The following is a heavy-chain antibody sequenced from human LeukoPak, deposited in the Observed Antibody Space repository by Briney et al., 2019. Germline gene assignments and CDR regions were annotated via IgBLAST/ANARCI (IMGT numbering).Heavy chain of an antibody. J-gene: IGHJ2*01. CDR1: GGSISSGGYY. V-gene: IGHV4-31*03. D-gene: IGHD3-10*01. CDR2: IYYSGST. CDR3: AGGLRGGDSYWYFDL. Sequence: SETLSLTCTVSGGSISSGGYYWSWIRQRPGKGLEWIGYIYYSGSTYYNPSLKSRVTISVDTSKNQFSLKLSSVTAADTAVYYCAGGLRGGDSYWYFDLWGRGTLVTVSS.